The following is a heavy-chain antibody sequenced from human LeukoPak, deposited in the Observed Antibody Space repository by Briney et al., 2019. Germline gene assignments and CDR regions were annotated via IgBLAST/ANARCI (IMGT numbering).Heavy chain of an antibody. CDR2: ITNSGNSK. V-gene: IGHV3-48*01. CDR3: ARHYGP. Sequence: GGSLRLSCAASEFTFSSYSMNWVRQAPGKGLEWVSYITNSGNSKSYADSVKGRFTISRDNTKNSLYLQMNGLRAEDTAVYYCARHYGPWGQGTLVTVSS. J-gene: IGHJ4*02. D-gene: IGHD3-16*01. CDR1: EFTFSSYS.